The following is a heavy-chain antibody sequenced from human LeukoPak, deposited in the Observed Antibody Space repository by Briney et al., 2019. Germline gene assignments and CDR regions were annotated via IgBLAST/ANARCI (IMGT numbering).Heavy chain of an antibody. CDR2: IWYDGSNK. V-gene: IGHV3-33*01. CDR3: ARGGCSSTSCYYH. CDR1: GFTFSSYR. Sequence: GGSLRLSYAASGFTFSSYRMHWVRQAPGKGLEWVAVIWYDGSNKYYADSVKGRFTISRDNSKNTLYVQMNSLRDEDTAVYYCARGGCSSTSCYYHWGQGNLVTVSS. D-gene: IGHD2-2*01. J-gene: IGHJ1*01.